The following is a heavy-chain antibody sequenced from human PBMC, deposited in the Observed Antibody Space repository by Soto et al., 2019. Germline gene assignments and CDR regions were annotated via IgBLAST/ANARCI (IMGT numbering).Heavy chain of an antibody. CDR1: DGSISSYDW. V-gene: IGHV4-4*02. D-gene: IGHD3-3*01. Sequence: SETLSLTCVVSDGSISSYDWWTCVRQPPGKGLEWIGKMYHSGGADYSPSLKSRVTISADSSKNHFSLRLTGVTAADTAVYYCATGNVDSMLEYWGQGTQVTVSS. J-gene: IGHJ4*02. CDR3: ATGNVDSMLEY. CDR2: MYHSGGA.